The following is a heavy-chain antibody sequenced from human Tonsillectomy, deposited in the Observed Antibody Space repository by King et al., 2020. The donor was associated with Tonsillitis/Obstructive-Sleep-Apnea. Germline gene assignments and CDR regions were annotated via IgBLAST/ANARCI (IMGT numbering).Heavy chain of an antibody. D-gene: IGHD6-13*01. CDR3: ASDHYSSSWSAHGYYYGMDV. J-gene: IGHJ6*02. CDR1: GYTFTYYG. Sequence: VQLVESGAEVKKPGASVRVSCKASGYTFTYYGISWVRQAPGQGLEWMGWISAYNGDTNYAQKLQGRVNVTTDTSTGTAYMDLRSLRSDDTAGYYCASDHYSSSWSAHGYYYGMDVWGQGTTITVSS. V-gene: IGHV1-18*01. CDR2: ISAYNGDT.